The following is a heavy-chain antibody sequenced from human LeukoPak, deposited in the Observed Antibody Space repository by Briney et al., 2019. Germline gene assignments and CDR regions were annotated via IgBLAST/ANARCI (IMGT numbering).Heavy chain of an antibody. J-gene: IGHJ4*02. V-gene: IGHV3-33*01. CDR3: ARDNYNGSGSFDY. D-gene: IGHD3-10*01. CDR1: GFTFSSYG. CDR2: IWYDGSNK. Sequence: GGSLRLSCAASGFTFSSYGMHWVRQAPGKGLEWVAVIWYDGSNKYYADSVKGRFTISRDNSKNTLYLQMNSLRAEDTAVYYCARDNYNGSGSFDYWGQGTLSPSPQ.